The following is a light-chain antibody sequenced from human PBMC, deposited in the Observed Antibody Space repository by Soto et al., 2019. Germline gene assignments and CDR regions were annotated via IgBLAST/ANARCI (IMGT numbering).Light chain of an antibody. CDR1: QSIGNF. Sequence: DIQMTQSPSSLSASVGDRVNITCRASQSIGNFLNWYQQKPGTVPKVLIYSASSLQSGVPSRFSGSGFGTYFTLTINSLQPDDFANYYCQQSHTIPTFGGVTKVEIK. V-gene: IGKV1-39*01. J-gene: IGKJ4*01. CDR3: QQSHTIPT. CDR2: SAS.